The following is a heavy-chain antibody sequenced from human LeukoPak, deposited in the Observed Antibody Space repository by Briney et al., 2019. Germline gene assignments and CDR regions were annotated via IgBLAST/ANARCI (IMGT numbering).Heavy chain of an antibody. V-gene: IGHV3-21*01. CDR3: ARVTHYDSSGYYSDY. CDR2: ISSSSSYI. Sequence: ADSLRLSGAVSGFTVSSYSVNWGRQAPVKGLEWVSSISSSSSYIYYADSVKGRFTISRDNAKNSLYLQMNSLRAEDTAVYYCARVTHYDSSGYYSDYWGQGTLVTVSS. D-gene: IGHD3-22*01. CDR1: GFTVSSYS. J-gene: IGHJ4*02.